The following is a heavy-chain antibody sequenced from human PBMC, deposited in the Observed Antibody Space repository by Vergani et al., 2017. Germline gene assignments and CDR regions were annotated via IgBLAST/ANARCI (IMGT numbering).Heavy chain of an antibody. D-gene: IGHD6-19*01. V-gene: IGHV4-31*01. J-gene: IGHJ3*02. CDR3: ARRGSSGWHGAFDI. CDR1: GGSISSSSYY. Sequence: QLQLQESGPGLVKPSETLSLTCTVSGGSISSSSYYWSWIRQHPGKGLEWIGYIYYSGSTYYNPSLKSQVTISVDTSKNQFSLKLSSVTAADTAVYYCARRGSSGWHGAFDIWGQGTMVTVSS. CDR2: IYYSGST.